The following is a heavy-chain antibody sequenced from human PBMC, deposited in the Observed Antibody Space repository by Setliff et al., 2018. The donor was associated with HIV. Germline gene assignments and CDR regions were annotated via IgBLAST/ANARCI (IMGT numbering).Heavy chain of an antibody. CDR3: ARGEYYFDY. CDR2: IYTSGST. V-gene: IGHV4-61*02. Sequence: PSETLSLTCTVSGGSISSGIYYWSWIRQPAGKGLEWIGRIYTSGSTNYNPSLKSRVTISVDMSKNQFSLKLSSVTAADTAVYYSARGEYYFDYWGQGTLVTVSS. CDR1: GGSISSGIYY. J-gene: IGHJ4*02.